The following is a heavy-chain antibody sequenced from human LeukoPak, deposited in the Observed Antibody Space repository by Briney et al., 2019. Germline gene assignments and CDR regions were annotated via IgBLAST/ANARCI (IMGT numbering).Heavy chain of an antibody. CDR2: ISYDGSNK. D-gene: IGHD6-19*01. CDR3: AKDPGLD. Sequence: GGSLRLSCAASGFTLSSYGMRWVRQAPGKGLEWVAFISYDGSNKYYADSVKGRFNISRENSKNTLYLQMYRPRAEDTAVYYCAKDPGLDWGQGTLVTVSS. V-gene: IGHV3-30*18. J-gene: IGHJ4*02. CDR1: GFTLSSYG.